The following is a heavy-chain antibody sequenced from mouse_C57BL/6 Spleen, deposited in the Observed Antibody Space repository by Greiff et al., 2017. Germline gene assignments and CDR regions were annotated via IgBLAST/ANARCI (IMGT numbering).Heavy chain of an antibody. V-gene: IGHV1-26*01. J-gene: IGHJ2*01. Sequence: VQLQQSGPELVKPGASVTISCKASGYTFTDYYMNWVKQRHGKSLEWIGDINPNNGGTSYNQKFTGNATLTVDKSYSTAYIELRSLTSEDSAVYYCAKERDYYGSSYEDYFDYWGKGTTLTVSS. CDR1: GYTFTDYY. CDR3: AKERDYYGSSYEDYFDY. CDR2: INPNNGGT. D-gene: IGHD1-1*01.